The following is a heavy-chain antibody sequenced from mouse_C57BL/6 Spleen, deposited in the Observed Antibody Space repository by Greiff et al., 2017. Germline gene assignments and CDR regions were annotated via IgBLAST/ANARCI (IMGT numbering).Heavy chain of an antibody. V-gene: IGHV1-64*01. D-gene: IGHD1-1*01. CDR3: ARPIYYGSSDVGAWFAY. Sequence: QVQLQQPGAELVKPGASVKLSCKASGYTFTSYWMHWVKQRPGQGLEWIGMIHPNSGSTNYNEKFKSKATLTVDKSSSTAYMQLSSLTSEDSAVYYCARPIYYGSSDVGAWFAYWGQGALVTVSA. CDR2: IHPNSGST. CDR1: GYTFTSYW. J-gene: IGHJ3*01.